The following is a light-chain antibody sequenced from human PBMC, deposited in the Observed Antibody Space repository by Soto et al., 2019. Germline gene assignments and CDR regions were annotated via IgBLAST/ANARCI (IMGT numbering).Light chain of an antibody. CDR3: LLYYGGAQPWV. J-gene: IGLJ3*02. Sequence: QTVVPQEPSLTVSPGGTVTLTFASRTGAVTGGYYPNWCQKKPGQPPRALIYSTSNKHSWTPARFSGSLLEGKAALTLSGVQPEDEAEYYCLLYYGGAQPWVFGGGTKVTVL. CDR1: TGAVTGGYY. V-gene: IGLV7-43*01. CDR2: STS.